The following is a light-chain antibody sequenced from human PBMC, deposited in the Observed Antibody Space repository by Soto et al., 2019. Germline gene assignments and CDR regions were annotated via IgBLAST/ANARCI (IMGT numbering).Light chain of an antibody. CDR1: SSDVGGYNF. Sequence: QSVLTQPPSASGSPGQSVTISCTGASSDVGGYNFVSWYHQHPGKAPKLMIYEVTKRPSGVPDRFSGSKSGNTASLTVSGLQAEDEADYYCTSYAGSSIPVVFGGGTKLTVL. J-gene: IGLJ2*01. V-gene: IGLV2-8*01. CDR3: TSYAGSSIPVV. CDR2: EVT.